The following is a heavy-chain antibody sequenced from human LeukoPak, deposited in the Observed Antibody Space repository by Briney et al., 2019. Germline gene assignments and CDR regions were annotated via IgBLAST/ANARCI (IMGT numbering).Heavy chain of an antibody. Sequence: ASVKVSCKASGYTFTSYGISWVRQAPGQGLEWMGWISAYNGNTNYAQKLQGRVTMTTDTSTSTAYMELRSLRSDDTAVYYCASSVGIAVAGNAFDIWGQGTMVTVSS. CDR2: ISAYNGNT. CDR3: ASSVGIAVAGNAFDI. CDR1: GYTFTSYG. J-gene: IGHJ3*02. D-gene: IGHD6-19*01. V-gene: IGHV1-18*01.